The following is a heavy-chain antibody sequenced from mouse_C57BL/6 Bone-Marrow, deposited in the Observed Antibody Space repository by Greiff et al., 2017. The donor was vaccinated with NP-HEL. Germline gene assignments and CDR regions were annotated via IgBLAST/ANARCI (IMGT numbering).Heavy chain of an antibody. Sequence: VKLQESGAELARPGASVKLSCKASGYTFTSYGISWVKQRTGQGLEWIGEIYPRSGNTYYNEKFKGKATLTADKSSSTAYMELRSLTSEDSAVYFCARRGVTTVVAKGGFDYWGQGTTLTVSS. CDR2: IYPRSGNT. V-gene: IGHV1-81*01. D-gene: IGHD1-1*01. J-gene: IGHJ2*01. CDR1: GYTFTSYG. CDR3: ARRGVTTVVAKGGFDY.